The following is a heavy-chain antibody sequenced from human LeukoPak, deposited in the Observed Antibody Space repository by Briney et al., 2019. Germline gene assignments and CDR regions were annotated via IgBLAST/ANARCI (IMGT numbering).Heavy chain of an antibody. V-gene: IGHV4-59*01. CDR1: GGSISSFY. CDR3: AARRTVTLDY. D-gene: IGHD4-11*01. J-gene: IGHJ4*02. Sequence: SETLSLTCTVSGGSISSFYWSWIRQPPGKGLEWIGYIYYSGSTNYNPSLKSRVTISVDTSKNQFSLKLSSVTAADTAVYYCAARRTVTLDYWGQGTLVTVSS. CDR2: IYYSGST.